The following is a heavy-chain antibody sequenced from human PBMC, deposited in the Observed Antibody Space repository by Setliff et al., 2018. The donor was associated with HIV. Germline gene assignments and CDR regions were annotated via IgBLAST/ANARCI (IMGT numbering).Heavy chain of an antibody. D-gene: IGHD1-26*01. CDR1: GVSFSSSSYY. CDR2: FYYSGST. J-gene: IGHJ6*03. Sequence: PSETLSLTCTVSGVSFSSSSYYRGWIRQPPGKGLEWIGSFYYSGSTYYNPSLKSRITISVDASKNQFSLKLSSVTAADTAVYYCARHYQHSWVGVDYYFMDVWGKGTTVTVSS. V-gene: IGHV4-39*01. CDR3: ARHYQHSWVGVDYYFMDV.